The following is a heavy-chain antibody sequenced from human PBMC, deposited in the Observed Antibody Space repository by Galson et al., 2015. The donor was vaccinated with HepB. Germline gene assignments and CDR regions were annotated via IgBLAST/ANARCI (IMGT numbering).Heavy chain of an antibody. D-gene: IGHD3-16*01. CDR1: GFTFSSYA. Sequence: SLRLSCAASGFTFSSYAMHWVRQAPGKGLEWVAVISYDGSNKYYADSVKGRFTISRDNSKNTLYLQMNSLRAEDTAVYYCARDADDSQTNPPYYFDYWGQGTLVTVSS. V-gene: IGHV3-30*04. CDR2: ISYDGSNK. CDR3: ARDADDSQTNPPYYFDY. J-gene: IGHJ4*02.